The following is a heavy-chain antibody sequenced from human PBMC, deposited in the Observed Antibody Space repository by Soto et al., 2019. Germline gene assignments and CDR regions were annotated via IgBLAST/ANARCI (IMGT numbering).Heavy chain of an antibody. CDR1: GDSVSSNSAA. CDR3: ARTPGIAVAITVFDY. D-gene: IGHD6-19*01. J-gene: IGHJ4*02. V-gene: IGHV6-1*01. CDR2: TYYRSKWYN. Sequence: SETLSLTCAISGDSVSSNSAAWNWIRQSPSRGLEWLGRTYYRSKWYNDYAVSVKSRITINPDTSKNQFSLQLNSVTPEDTAVYYCARTPGIAVAITVFDYWGQGTLVTVSS.